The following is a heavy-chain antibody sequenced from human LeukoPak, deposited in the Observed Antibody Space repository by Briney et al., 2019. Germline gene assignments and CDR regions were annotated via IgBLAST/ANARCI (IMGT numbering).Heavy chain of an antibody. J-gene: IGHJ4*02. D-gene: IGHD2-2*02. CDR2: ISAYNGNT. CDR3: ARPGCSSTSCYKRGDYFDY. V-gene: IGHV1-18*01. CDR1: GYTFTSYG. Sequence: ASVKVSCKASGYTFTSYGISWVRQAPGQGLEWMGWISAYNGNTNYAQKLQGRVTMTTDTSTSAAYMELRSLRSDDTAVYYCARPGCSSTSCYKRGDYFDYWGQGTLVTVSS.